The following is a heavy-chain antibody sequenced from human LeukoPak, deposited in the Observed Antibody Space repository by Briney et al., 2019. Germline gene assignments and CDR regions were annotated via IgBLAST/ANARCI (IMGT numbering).Heavy chain of an antibody. CDR1: GGSISGYY. Sequence: SETLSLTCTVSGGSISGYYWSWIRQPPGKGPEWIAYIYYSGSTSYNPSLKSRVTISVDTSKKQFSLKLSSVTAADTAVYYCARWSNTHDGFDIWGQGTMVTVS. CDR2: IYYSGST. V-gene: IGHV4-59*01. CDR3: ARWSNTHDGFDI. D-gene: IGHD2-15*01. J-gene: IGHJ3*02.